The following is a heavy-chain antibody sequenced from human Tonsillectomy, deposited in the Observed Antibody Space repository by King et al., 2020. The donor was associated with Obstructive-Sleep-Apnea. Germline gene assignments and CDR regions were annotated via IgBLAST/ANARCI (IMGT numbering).Heavy chain of an antibody. V-gene: IGHV3-30*04. CDR3: ARDALAYYYVSSGYYLDY. CDR2: ISYDGSNK. D-gene: IGHD3-22*01. CDR1: GFTFSSYA. Sequence: VQLVQSGGGVVQPGRSLRLSCAASGFTFSSYAMHWVRQAPGKGLEWVAVISYDGSNKYYADSVKGRFTISRDNSKNTLYLQMNSLRAEDTAGYYCARDALAYYYVSSGYYLDYWGQGTLVTVSS. J-gene: IGHJ4*02.